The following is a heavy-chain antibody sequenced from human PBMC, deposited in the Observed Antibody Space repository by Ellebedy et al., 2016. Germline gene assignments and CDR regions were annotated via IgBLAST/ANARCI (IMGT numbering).Heavy chain of an antibody. D-gene: IGHD3-16*02. CDR2: MYHNGST. CDR1: DYSISSGYY. J-gene: IGHJ4*02. CDR3: AREVNDNVWGSYRVLDS. Sequence: SETLSLTCTVSDYSISSGYYWGWIRPPPGKGLEWIASMYHNGSTYYNPSLKSRVTISVDTSKNQFSLKLTSVAAADTAVYYCAREVNDNVWGSYRVLDSWGQGTLVTVSS. V-gene: IGHV4-38-2*02.